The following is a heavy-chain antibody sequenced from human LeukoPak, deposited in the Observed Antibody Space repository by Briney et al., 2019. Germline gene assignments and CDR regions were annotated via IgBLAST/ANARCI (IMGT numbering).Heavy chain of an antibody. J-gene: IGHJ1*01. CDR2: IIPILGIA. V-gene: IGHV1-69*04. CDR1: GYTFTSYG. D-gene: IGHD6-13*01. CDR3: ARGLEQQLPREYFQH. Sequence: ASVKVSCKASGYTFTSYGISWVRQAPGQGLEWMGRIIPILGIANYAQKFQGRVTITADKSTSTAYMELSSLRSEDTAVYYCARGLEQQLPREYFQHWGQGTLVTVSS.